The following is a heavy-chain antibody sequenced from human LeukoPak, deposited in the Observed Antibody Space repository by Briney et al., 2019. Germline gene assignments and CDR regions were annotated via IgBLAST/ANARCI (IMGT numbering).Heavy chain of an antibody. J-gene: IGHJ4*02. D-gene: IGHD2-15*01. Sequence: NPSETLSLTCTASGVSISSYYWSWIRQPPGKGLEWIGYIYYSGSTNYNPSLKSRVTISVDTSKNQFSLKLSSVTAADTAVYYCARTVVAATPLLDYWGQGTLVTVSS. CDR3: ARTVVAATPLLDY. V-gene: IGHV4-59*01. CDR2: IYYSGST. CDR1: GVSISSYY.